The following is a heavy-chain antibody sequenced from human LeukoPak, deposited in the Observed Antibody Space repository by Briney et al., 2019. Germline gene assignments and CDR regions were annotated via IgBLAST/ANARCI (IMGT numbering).Heavy chain of an antibody. CDR2: ITPNSDDT. Sequence: ASVKVSCKASGYTVTGYYIHWVRQAPGQGLEWMGWITPNSDDTDYAQKFQGRVSMTRDTSISTAYMELSRLRSDDTAVYYCARDLVAGTGNWFDPWGQGTLVTVSS. D-gene: IGHD6-19*01. CDR3: ARDLVAGTGNWFDP. J-gene: IGHJ5*02. CDR1: GYTVTGYY. V-gene: IGHV1-2*02.